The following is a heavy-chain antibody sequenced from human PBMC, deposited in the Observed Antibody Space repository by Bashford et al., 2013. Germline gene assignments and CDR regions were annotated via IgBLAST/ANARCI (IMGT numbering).Heavy chain of an antibody. D-gene: IGHD4-11*01. CDR2: VSYSGTT. Sequence: SSETLSLTCTVSGGSMNTYSYYWGWIRQPPGMGLEWIVTVSYSGTTYYSPSLKSRATISVDTSRNQFSLKLSSVTAADTAVYYCAGQTSYEDYPYSWGQGTLVTVSS. V-gene: IGHV4-39*01. CDR3: AGQTSYEDYPYS. J-gene: IGHJ4*02. CDR1: GGSMNTYSYY.